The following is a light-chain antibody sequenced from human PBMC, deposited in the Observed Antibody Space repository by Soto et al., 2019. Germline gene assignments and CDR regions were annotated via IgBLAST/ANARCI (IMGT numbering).Light chain of an antibody. Sequence: DIQMTQSPSTLSASVGDRVTITCRASQSVSTWLAWYQQKPGKAPQVLISMASTLESGVPSRFSGSGSGTKFTLTISSLQPDDFATYYCQQYNSQSPWTFGQGTKVEIK. CDR1: QSVSTW. CDR2: MAS. V-gene: IGKV1-5*03. CDR3: QQYNSQSPWT. J-gene: IGKJ1*01.